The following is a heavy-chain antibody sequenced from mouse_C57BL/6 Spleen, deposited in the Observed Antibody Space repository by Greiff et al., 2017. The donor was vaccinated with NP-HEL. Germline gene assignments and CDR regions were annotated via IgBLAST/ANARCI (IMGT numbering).Heavy chain of an antibody. V-gene: IGHV14-1*01. CDR3: TPPYDGYYSIDY. D-gene: IGHD2-3*01. CDR2: IDPEDGGT. Sequence: VQLQQSGAELVRPGASVKLSCTASGFTITDYYMHWVKQRPEQGLEWIGRIDPEDGGTEYAPKFQGKATMTADTSSNTAYLQLSRLTSEDNAVYYCTPPYDGYYSIDYWGQGTTLTVSS. J-gene: IGHJ2*01. CDR1: GFTITDYY.